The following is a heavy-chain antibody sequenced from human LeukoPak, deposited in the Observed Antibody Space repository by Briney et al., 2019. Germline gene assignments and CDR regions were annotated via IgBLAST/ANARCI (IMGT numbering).Heavy chain of an antibody. V-gene: IGHV4-30-4*08. CDR3: AKSRLDYNVWSGPEPDY. CDR2: IYYSGST. Sequence: KPSETLSLTCTVSGGSISSGYYYWNWIRQPPGKGLEWIGYIYYSGSTYYNPSLKSRVTISLDTSKNQFSLKLSSVTAADTAVYYCAKSRLDYNVWSGPEPDYWGQGTLVTASS. J-gene: IGHJ4*02. D-gene: IGHD3-3*01. CDR1: GGSISSGYYY.